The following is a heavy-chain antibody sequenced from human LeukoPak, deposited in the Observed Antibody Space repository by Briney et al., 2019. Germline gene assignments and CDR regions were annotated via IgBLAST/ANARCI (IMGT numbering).Heavy chain of an antibody. Sequence: GGSLRLSCAASGXTVSSNYMNWVRQAPGKGLDWASVTYSGGSTYYADSVKCRFTISRDDSKTTLYLQMNSLRAEDTAVYYCARRYYGLLDYWGQGTLVTVSS. CDR2: TYSGGST. D-gene: IGHD2/OR15-2a*01. J-gene: IGHJ4*02. CDR3: ARRYYGLLDY. CDR1: GXTVSSNY. V-gene: IGHV3-53*01.